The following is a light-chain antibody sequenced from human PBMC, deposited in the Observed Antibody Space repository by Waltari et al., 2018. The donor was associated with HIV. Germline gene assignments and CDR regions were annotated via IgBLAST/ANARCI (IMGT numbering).Light chain of an antibody. Sequence: IVLTQSPANLSVSAGKRANLACRASQTVSSSLAWYQQKSGQAPRLLIYAASTRAAGVPARFSGSGSGTDFTLTINSVQSEDFALYYCQQYYNWPLFTFGPGTRVDV. CDR2: AAS. CDR1: QTVSSS. V-gene: IGKV3-15*01. J-gene: IGKJ3*01. CDR3: QQYYNWPLFT.